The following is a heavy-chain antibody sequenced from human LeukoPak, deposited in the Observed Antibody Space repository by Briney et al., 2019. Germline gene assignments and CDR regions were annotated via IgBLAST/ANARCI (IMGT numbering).Heavy chain of an antibody. Sequence: GASVKVSCKASGYTFTSYYMHWVRQAPGQGLEWMGIINPSGGSTSYAQKFQGRVTMTRDMSTSTVYMELSSLRSEDTAVYYCARSPVSSSQYYYYYYYTDVWGKGTTVTVSS. V-gene: IGHV1-46*01. CDR3: ARSPVSSSQYYYYYYYTDV. D-gene: IGHD5/OR15-5a*01. J-gene: IGHJ6*03. CDR2: INPSGGST. CDR1: GYTFTSYY.